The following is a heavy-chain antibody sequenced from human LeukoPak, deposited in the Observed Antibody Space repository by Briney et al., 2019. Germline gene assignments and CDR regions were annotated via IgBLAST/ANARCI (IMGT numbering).Heavy chain of an antibody. CDR1: GGSISSSSYY. CDR3: IRPEQEAFDI. D-gene: IGHD1/OR15-1a*01. J-gene: IGHJ3*02. Sequence: SETLSLTCTVSGGSISSSSYYWGWIRQPPGKGLEWIGSIYYSGSTYYNPSPKSRVTISVDTSKNQFSLKLSSVTAADTAVYYCIRPEQEAFDIWGQGTMVTVSS. CDR2: IYYSGST. V-gene: IGHV4-39*01.